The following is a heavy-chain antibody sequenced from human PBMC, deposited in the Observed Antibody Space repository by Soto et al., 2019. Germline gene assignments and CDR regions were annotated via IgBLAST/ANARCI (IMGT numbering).Heavy chain of an antibody. CDR2: ISNSGST. D-gene: IGHD2-2*01. Sequence: PSETLSLTCTVSGGSISSFHWSRIRQPPGKGPEWIGFISNSGSTNYNPSLKSRVTISLDTSKNQFSLELSSVSAADTAVYYCARGGSSTANWIDPWGQGTLVTVSS. CDR3: ARGGSSTANWIDP. J-gene: IGHJ5*02. CDR1: GGSISSFH. V-gene: IGHV4-59*01.